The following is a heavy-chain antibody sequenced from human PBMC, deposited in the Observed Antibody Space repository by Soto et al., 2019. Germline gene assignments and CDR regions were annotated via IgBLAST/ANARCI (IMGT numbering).Heavy chain of an antibody. CDR2: VSYDGNNK. Sequence: QVQLVESGGGVVQPGRSLRLSCAASGFTFSSYGMHWVRQAPGKGLEWVAVVSYDGNNKYYADSVKGRITISRDNSRNTLYVQMNSLRGEDTAVYYCAKGRGLGYSSSWYYYGMDVWDQGTTVTVSS. CDR3: AKGRGLGYSSSWYYYGMDV. V-gene: IGHV3-30*18. D-gene: IGHD6-13*01. J-gene: IGHJ6*02. CDR1: GFTFSSYG.